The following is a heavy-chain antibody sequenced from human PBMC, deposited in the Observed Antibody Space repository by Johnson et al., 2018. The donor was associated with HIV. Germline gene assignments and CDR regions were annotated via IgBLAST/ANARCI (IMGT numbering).Heavy chain of an antibody. D-gene: IGHD1-26*01. CDR2: IRYDGSNK. V-gene: IGHV3-30*02. CDR3: AKVVGSGATGDAFDI. CDR1: GFTFSSYG. Sequence: QMQLVEYGGGVVQPGGSLRLSCAASGFTFSSYGMHWVRQAPGKGLEWVAFIRYDGSNKYYADSVKGRFTISRDNSKNTLYLQMNSLRAEDTAVYYWAKVVGSGATGDAFDIWGQGTMVTVSS. J-gene: IGHJ3*02.